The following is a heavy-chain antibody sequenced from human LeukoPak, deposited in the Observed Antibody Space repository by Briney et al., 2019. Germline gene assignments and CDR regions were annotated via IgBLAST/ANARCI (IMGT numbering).Heavy chain of an antibody. J-gene: IGHJ4*02. Sequence: SETPSLTCTVSGGSISSSSYYWGWIRQPPGKGLEWIGSIYYSGSTYYNPSLKSRVTISVDTSKNQFSLKLSSVTAADTAVYYCARQNYYDSSGFDYWGQGTLVTVSS. V-gene: IGHV4-39*01. CDR2: IYYSGST. CDR1: GGSISSSSYY. CDR3: ARQNYYDSSGFDY. D-gene: IGHD3-22*01.